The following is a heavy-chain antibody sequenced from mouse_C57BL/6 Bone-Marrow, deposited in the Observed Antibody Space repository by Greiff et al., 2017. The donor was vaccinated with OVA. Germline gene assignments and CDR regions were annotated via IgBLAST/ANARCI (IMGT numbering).Heavy chain of an antibody. V-gene: IGHV1-55*01. CDR3: ARDGRSHWYFDV. J-gene: IGHJ1*03. CDR1: GYTFTSYW. D-gene: IGHD1-1*01. CDR2: IYPGSGST. Sequence: QVQLQQPGAELVKPGASVKMSCKASGYTFTSYWITWVKPRPGQGLEWIGDIYPGSGSTNYNEKFKSKATLTVDTSSSTAYMQLSSLTSEDSAVYYCARDGRSHWYFDVWGTGTTVTVSS.